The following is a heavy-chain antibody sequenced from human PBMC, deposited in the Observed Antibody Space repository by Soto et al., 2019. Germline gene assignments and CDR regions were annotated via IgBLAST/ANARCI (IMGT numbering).Heavy chain of an antibody. D-gene: IGHD1-7*01. J-gene: IGHJ4*02. V-gene: IGHV3-74*01. CDR3: TRDGTGSTPLDY. Sequence: VQVVESGGGLVQPGGSLRLSCAASGFTFSNYWMHWVRQAPGKGLVWVSHIKYDGSSTSYADSVKGRFTVSRDNAKNTLFLQVNSLRAEDTAMYYSTRDGTGSTPLDYWGQGTLVTLSS. CDR2: IKYDGSST. CDR1: GFTFSNYW.